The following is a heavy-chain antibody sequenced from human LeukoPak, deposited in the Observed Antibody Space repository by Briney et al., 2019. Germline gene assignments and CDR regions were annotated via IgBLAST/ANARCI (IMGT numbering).Heavy chain of an antibody. Sequence: SETLSLTCTVSDDSLRSDSYYGAWIRQIPGKGLECIGSVYYRGSTSYKASLKSRVTISVDTSKNQFSLKLTSVTAADTAVYYCARQVASYGSFDYWGRGTLVTVSS. D-gene: IGHD5-18*01. V-gene: IGHV4-39*01. CDR3: ARQVASYGSFDY. CDR1: DDSLRSDSYY. CDR2: VYYRGST. J-gene: IGHJ4*02.